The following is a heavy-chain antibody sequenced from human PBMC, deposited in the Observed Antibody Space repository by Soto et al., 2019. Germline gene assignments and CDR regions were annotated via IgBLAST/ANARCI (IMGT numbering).Heavy chain of an antibody. CDR3: ARHLWIHRYERTLQFYDGLDV. Sequence: ASVKVSCKASGYTFLSYAMFWVRQAPGQGPEWMGWINPGNGKTVYSENLHGRLTITRDTSARTFYMELSSLTSEDTATYYCARHLWIHRYERTLQFYDGLDVWGQGTTVTVSS. J-gene: IGHJ6*02. D-gene: IGHD3-16*02. V-gene: IGHV1-3*01. CDR1: GYTFLSYA. CDR2: INPGNGKT.